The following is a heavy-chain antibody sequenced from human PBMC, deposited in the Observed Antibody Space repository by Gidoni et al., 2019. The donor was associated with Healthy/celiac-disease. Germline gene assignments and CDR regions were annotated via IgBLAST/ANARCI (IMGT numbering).Heavy chain of an antibody. V-gene: IGHV3-30*18. CDR1: GFTFSSYG. D-gene: IGHD4-4*01. CDR3: AKSTTVTFDYYYYGMDV. CDR2: ISYDGSNK. Sequence: QVQLVESGGGVVQPGRSLRLSCAASGFTFSSYGMHWVRQAPGKGLEWVAVISYDGSNKYYADSVKGRFTISRDNSKNTLYLQMNSLRAEDTAVYYCAKSTTVTFDYYYYGMDVWGQGTTVTVSS. J-gene: IGHJ6*02.